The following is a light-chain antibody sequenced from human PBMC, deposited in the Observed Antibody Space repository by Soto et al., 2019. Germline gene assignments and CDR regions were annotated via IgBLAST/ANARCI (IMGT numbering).Light chain of an antibody. Sequence: QSALTQPRSVSGSPGQSITISCSGTIRDIGGYNFISWYQQHPGAAPKIIIYDVSKRPSGVPDRFSGSTSGNTASLTISGLQAEDVAFYYCCSYAGSNTLAFGGGTKVTVL. CDR1: IRDIGGYNF. CDR3: CSYAGSNTLA. CDR2: DVS. V-gene: IGLV2-11*01. J-gene: IGLJ2*01.